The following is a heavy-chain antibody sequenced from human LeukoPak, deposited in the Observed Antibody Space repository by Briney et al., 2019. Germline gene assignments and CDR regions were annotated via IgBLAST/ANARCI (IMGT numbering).Heavy chain of an antibody. CDR3: ARDPDGFNHYFDY. D-gene: IGHD5-24*01. Sequence: GGSLRLSCVVSGFFVSTKYMNWVRQAPGKGLEWVSVIYSGGGTYYADSVKGRFTISRDNSKNTLCLQMDSLRAEDTAMYYCARDPDGFNHYFDYWGQGTLVTVSS. V-gene: IGHV3-53*01. J-gene: IGHJ4*02. CDR2: IYSGGGT. CDR1: GFFVSTKY.